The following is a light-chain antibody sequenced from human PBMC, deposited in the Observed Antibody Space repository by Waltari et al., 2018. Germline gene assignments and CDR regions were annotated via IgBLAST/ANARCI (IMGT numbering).Light chain of an antibody. CDR2: DAS. J-gene: IGKJ1*01. CDR1: QYISSR. V-gene: IGKV1-12*01. CDR3: QQVNSFPRT. Sequence: DFQMTQSPSSVSASVGDRVHLTCRASQYISSRFAWYQEKPGKAPKLLIFDASSLHNGVPSRFSGRGSGTDFTLTSRSLQPEDFATYYCQQVNSFPRTFGQGTKVEVK.